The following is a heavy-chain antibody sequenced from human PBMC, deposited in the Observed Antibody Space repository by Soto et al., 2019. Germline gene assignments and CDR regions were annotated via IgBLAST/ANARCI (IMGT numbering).Heavy chain of an antibody. CDR1: GGSISSHG. D-gene: IGHD3-3*01. CDR2: IYYSGST. J-gene: IGHJ4*02. CDR3: ARRTIFGVVNGFDY. V-gene: IGHV4-59*08. Sequence: PSETLSLTCTVSGGSISSHGWSWIRQPPGKGLEWIGHIYYSGSTNYNPSLKSRVTISVDTSKNQFSLKLSSVTAADTAVYYCARRTIFGVVNGFDYWGQGTLVTVSS.